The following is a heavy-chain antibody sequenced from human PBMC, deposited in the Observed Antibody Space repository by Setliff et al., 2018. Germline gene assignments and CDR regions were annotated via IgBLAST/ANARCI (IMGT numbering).Heavy chain of an antibody. CDR2: VYYTGDT. D-gene: IGHD3-10*01. CDR1: GGSISSYY. J-gene: IGHJ4*02. CDR3: AGSQGSGGYYSNSPYYFHY. Sequence: SETLSLTCTVSGGSISSYYWSWIRQPPGRELEWMAYVYYTGDTYYNPSLKSRISISIDTSKNQFSLNLISVTAADTAVYYCAGSQGSGGYYSNSPYYFHYWGQGTLVTVS. V-gene: IGHV4-59*03.